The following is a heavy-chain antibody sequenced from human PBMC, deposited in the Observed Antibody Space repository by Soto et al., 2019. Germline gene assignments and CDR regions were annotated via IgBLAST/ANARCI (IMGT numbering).Heavy chain of an antibody. CDR1: GGTFSTAA. J-gene: IGHJ6*02. D-gene: IGHD3-3*02. CDR3: ARDKDRPQLGGNYYYIMDV. Sequence: QVQVEQSGAEVKKPGSSVKVSCKASGGTFSTAAISWVLQAPGQGLEWMGGIMPIFRTADYAQKFQGRVTITADESTTTAYLELRSLRSEDTAVYYCARDKDRPQLGGNYYYIMDVWGQGTTVTVSS. CDR2: IMPIFRTA. V-gene: IGHV1-69*12.